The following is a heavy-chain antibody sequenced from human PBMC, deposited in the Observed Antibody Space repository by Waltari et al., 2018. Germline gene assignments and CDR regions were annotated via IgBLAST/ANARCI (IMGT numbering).Heavy chain of an antibody. J-gene: IGHJ6*03. CDR3: ARDSVVVPAAPRGYMDV. V-gene: IGHV1-2*02. D-gene: IGHD2-2*01. CDR2: INRNSGGT. CDR1: GYTFTGYY. Sequence: QVQLVQSGAEVKKPGASVKVSCKASGYTFTGYYMHWVRQAPGQGLEWRGWINRNSGGTNYAQKFQGRVTMTRDTSISTAYMELSRLRSDDTAVYYCARDSVVVPAAPRGYMDVWGKGTTVTISS.